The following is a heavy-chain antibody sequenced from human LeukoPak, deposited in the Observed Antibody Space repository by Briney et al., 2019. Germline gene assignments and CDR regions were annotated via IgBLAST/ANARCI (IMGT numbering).Heavy chain of an antibody. CDR2: IYTSGST. Sequence: PSETLSLTCTVSGGSISSYYLSWIRQPAGKGLEWIGRIYTSGSTNYNPSLKSRVTMSVDTSKNQFSLKLSSVTAADTAVYYCARAARRFGDINWFDPWGQGTLVTVSS. D-gene: IGHD6-6*01. V-gene: IGHV4-4*07. J-gene: IGHJ5*02. CDR3: ARAARRFGDINWFDP. CDR1: GGSISSYY.